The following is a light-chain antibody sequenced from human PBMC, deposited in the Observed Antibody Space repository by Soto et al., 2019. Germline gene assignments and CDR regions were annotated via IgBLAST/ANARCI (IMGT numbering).Light chain of an antibody. Sequence: QSVLTQPASVSGSPGQSITISCTGTSSDVGGYNYVSWYQQHPGKAPKLMIYAVSNRPSGVSNRFSGSKSGNTASLTISGFQAEDEADYYCSSYTSSKTRVFGTGTKVT. J-gene: IGLJ1*01. CDR3: SSYTSSKTRV. V-gene: IGLV2-14*01. CDR2: AVS. CDR1: SSDVGGYNY.